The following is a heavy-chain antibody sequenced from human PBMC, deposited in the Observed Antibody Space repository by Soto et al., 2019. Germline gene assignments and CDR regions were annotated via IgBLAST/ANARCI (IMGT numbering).Heavy chain of an antibody. Sequence: SETLSLTCTVSGGSISSGGYYWSWIRQHPGKGLERIGYIYYSGSTYYNPSLKSRVTISVDTSKNQFSLKLSSVTAADTAVYYCARLNAGQNPDDYWGQGTLVTVSS. CDR1: GGSISSGGYY. V-gene: IGHV4-31*03. J-gene: IGHJ4*02. CDR3: ARLNAGQNPDDY. CDR2: IYYSGST.